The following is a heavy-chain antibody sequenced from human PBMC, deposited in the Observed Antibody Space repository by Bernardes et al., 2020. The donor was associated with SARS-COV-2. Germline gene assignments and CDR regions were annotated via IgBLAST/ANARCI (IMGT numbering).Heavy chain of an antibody. J-gene: IGHJ6*02. CDR3: ARAHYYDSSGYYNYYYGMDV. V-gene: IGHV3-13*01. Sequence: GGSPSLSCAASGFTFSSYDMHWVRQATGKGLEWVSAIGTAGDTYYPGSVKGRFTISRENAKNSLYLQMNSLRAGDTAVYYCARAHYYDSSGYYNYYYGMDVWGQGPTVTVSS. CDR2: IGTAGDT. CDR1: GFTFSSYD. D-gene: IGHD3-22*01.